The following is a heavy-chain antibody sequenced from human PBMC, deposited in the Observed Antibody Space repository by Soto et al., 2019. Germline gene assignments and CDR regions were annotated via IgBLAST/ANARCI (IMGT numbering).Heavy chain of an antibody. D-gene: IGHD5-12*01. J-gene: IGHJ3*02. Sequence: QVQLVESGGGVVQPGGSLRLSCAASGFTVSNYGMHWVRQAPGKGLEWVAVIWDDGNNKYYRDSVKGRFTISRDNSKNTVDLQMSSLRGEDTAVYYCARGDAWTDEAFDIWGQGTMVTVSS. CDR1: GFTVSNYG. CDR2: IWDDGNNK. CDR3: ARGDAWTDEAFDI. V-gene: IGHV3-33*01.